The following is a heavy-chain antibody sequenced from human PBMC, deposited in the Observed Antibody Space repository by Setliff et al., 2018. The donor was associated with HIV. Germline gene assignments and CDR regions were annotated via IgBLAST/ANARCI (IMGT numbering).Heavy chain of an antibody. J-gene: IGHJ4*02. CDR3: AIRDYYDSSGYYNFDY. V-gene: IGHV1-69*02. Sequence: GASVKVSCKASGGTFSSYTISWVRQAPGQGLEWMGRIIPILGIANYAQKFQGRVTITADKSTSTAYVELSSLRSEDTAVYYCAIRDYYDSSGYYNFDYWGQGTLVTVSS. D-gene: IGHD3-22*01. CDR1: GGTFSSYT. CDR2: IIPILGIA.